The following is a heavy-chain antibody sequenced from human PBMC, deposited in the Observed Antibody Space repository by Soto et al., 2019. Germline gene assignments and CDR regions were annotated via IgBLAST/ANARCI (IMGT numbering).Heavy chain of an antibody. CDR3: AKERGGATTFHFDY. CDR1: GFTFSSYG. J-gene: IGHJ4*02. CDR2: ISYDGSNK. V-gene: IGHV3-30*18. D-gene: IGHD1-26*01. Sequence: QVHLVESGGGVVQSGRSLTISCAASGFTFSSYGMHWVRQAPGKGLEWVAVISYDGSNKYYADSVKGRFTISRDNSKNTLYLQMNSLRAEDTAVYYCAKERGGATTFHFDYWGQGTLVTVSS.